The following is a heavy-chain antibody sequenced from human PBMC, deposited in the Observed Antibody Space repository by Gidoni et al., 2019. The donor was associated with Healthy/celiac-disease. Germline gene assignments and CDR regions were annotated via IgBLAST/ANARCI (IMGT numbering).Heavy chain of an antibody. CDR1: GGSISSGSYY. CDR2: IDTSGST. V-gene: IGHV4-61*02. Sequence: QVQLQESGPGLVKPSQTLSLTCPVSGGSISSGSYYWSWIRQTAGKGLEWIGRIDTSGSTNYNPSLKSRVTISVDTSKNQFSLKLSSVTAADTAVYYCASSSWYGAVDYWGQGTLVTVSS. CDR3: ASSSWYGAVDY. D-gene: IGHD6-13*01. J-gene: IGHJ4*02.